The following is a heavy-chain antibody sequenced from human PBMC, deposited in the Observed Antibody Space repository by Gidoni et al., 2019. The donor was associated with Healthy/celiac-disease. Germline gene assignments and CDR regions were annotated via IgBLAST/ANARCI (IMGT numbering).Heavy chain of an antibody. CDR1: GFTFSSYG. D-gene: IGHD4-17*01. J-gene: IGHJ2*01. CDR3: AKGNGDYESYWYFDL. Sequence: QVQLVESGGGVVQPGRSLRLSCAASGFTFSSYGMHWVRQAPGKGLEWVAVISYDGSNKYYADSVKGRFTISRDNSKNTLYLQMNSLRAEDTAVYYCAKGNGDYESYWYFDLWGRGTLVTVSS. V-gene: IGHV3-30*18. CDR2: ISYDGSNK.